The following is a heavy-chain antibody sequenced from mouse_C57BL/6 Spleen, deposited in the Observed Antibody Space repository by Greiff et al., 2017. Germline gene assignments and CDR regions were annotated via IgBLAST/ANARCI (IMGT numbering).Heavy chain of an antibody. CDR1: GYTFTSYW. D-gene: IGHD2-3*01. Sequence: VQLQQPGAELVRPGSSVKLSCKASGYTFTSYWMHWVKQRPIQGLEWIGNIDPSDSDTHYNQKFKDKATVTVDKSSSTAYMQLSVLTSEDSAVYYCARWLLRGYYFDYWGQGTTLTVSS. CDR3: ARWLLRGYYFDY. J-gene: IGHJ2*01. CDR2: IDPSDSDT. V-gene: IGHV1-52*01.